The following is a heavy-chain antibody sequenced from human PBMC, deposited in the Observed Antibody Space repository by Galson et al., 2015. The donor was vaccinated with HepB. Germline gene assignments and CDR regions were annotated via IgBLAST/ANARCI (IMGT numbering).Heavy chain of an antibody. CDR1: GYRFANFG. V-gene: IGHV1-18*01. CDR3: ARDYVLTTNNCFDP. CDR2: ITTHNGNT. J-gene: IGHJ5*02. D-gene: IGHD4/OR15-4a*01. Sequence: SVKVSCKASGYRFANFGISWVRQAPRQGLEWMGWITTHNGNTEYAQKFQGRVTMTTDTSTSTAYMELRNLRYDDTALYYCARDYVLTTNNCFDPWGQGTLVTVSS.